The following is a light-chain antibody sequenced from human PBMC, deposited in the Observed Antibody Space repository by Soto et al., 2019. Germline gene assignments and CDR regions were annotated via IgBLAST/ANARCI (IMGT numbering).Light chain of an antibody. Sequence: QSALTQPASVSGSPGQSITISCTGTSSDVGGYNYVSWYQQHPGKAPKLMIYEVSNRPSGVSNRFSGSKSGNTAALTISWLQAEDEADYYCSSYTSSITTWVFGGGTKLTGL. J-gene: IGLJ3*02. CDR1: SSDVGGYNY. CDR3: SSYTSSITTWV. V-gene: IGLV2-14*01. CDR2: EVS.